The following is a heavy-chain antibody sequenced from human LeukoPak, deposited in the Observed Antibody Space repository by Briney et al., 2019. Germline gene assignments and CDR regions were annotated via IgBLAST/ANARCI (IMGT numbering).Heavy chain of an antibody. V-gene: IGHV3-11*01. CDR1: GFTFSDYY. J-gene: IGHJ4*02. Sequence: GGSLRLSCAASGFTFSDYYMSWLRQAPGKGLEWVSYISSSGSAIYYADSVKGRFTISRDNAKNSLYLQMNSLRAEDTALYYCAKDSSHYYDSSGYYYYFDYWGQGTLVTVSS. CDR3: AKDSSHYYDSSGYYYYFDY. D-gene: IGHD3-22*01. CDR2: ISSSGSAI.